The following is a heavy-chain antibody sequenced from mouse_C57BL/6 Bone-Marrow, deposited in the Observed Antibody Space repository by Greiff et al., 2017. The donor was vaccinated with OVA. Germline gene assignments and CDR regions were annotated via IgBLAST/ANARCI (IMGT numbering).Heavy chain of an antibody. CDR3: ARYYYGSRSWFAY. CDR2: IYPRSGNT. V-gene: IGHV1-81*01. J-gene: IGHJ3*01. Sequence: QVQLQQSGAELARPGASVKLSCKASGYTFTSYGISWVKQRTGQGLEWIGEIYPRSGNTYYNEQFKGTATLTADKSSSTAYMELRSLTSEDSAVYFCARYYYGSRSWFAYWGQGTLVTVSA. D-gene: IGHD1-1*01. CDR1: GYTFTSYG.